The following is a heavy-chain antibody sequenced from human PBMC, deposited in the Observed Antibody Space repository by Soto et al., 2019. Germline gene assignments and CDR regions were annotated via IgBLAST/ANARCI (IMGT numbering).Heavy chain of an antibody. CDR3: AREGHTAIDY. CDR2: IYHSGST. J-gene: IGHJ4*02. CDR1: GGSITSGGYS. D-gene: IGHD5-18*01. V-gene: IGHV4-30-2*01. Sequence: QLQLQESGSGLVKPSQTLSLTCAVSGGSITSGGYSWSWIRQPPGKGLDWIGYIYHSGSTYYNPCRKSRVTISVDRSKNQCSLKLSSVTAADTAVYYCAREGHTAIDYWGQGTLVTVSS.